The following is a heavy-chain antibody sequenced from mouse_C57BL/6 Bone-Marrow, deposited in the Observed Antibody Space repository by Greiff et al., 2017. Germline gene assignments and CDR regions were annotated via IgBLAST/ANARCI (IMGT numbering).Heavy chain of an antibody. Sequence: DVKLVESGGGLVKPGGSLKLSCAASGFTFSDYGMHWVRQAPEKGLEWVAYISSGSSTIYYADTVKGRFTISRDNAKNTLFLQMTSLRSEDTAMYYCAKDSSGYDYFDYWGQGTTLTVSS. V-gene: IGHV5-17*01. CDR1: GFTFSDYG. CDR3: AKDSSGYDYFDY. CDR2: ISSGSSTI. J-gene: IGHJ2*01. D-gene: IGHD3-2*02.